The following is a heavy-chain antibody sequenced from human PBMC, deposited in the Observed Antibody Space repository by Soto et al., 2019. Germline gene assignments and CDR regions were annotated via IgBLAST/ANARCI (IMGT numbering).Heavy chain of an antibody. J-gene: IGHJ3*02. D-gene: IGHD2-8*01. CDR1: GFTFSNYD. CDR3: AKEDDAWTNCYFDI. CDR2: ISGSGGSA. Sequence: EVQLLESGGGLVQPGGSLRLSCAASGFTFSNYDMSWVRQAPGKGLEWVSAISGSGGSAYYADSVKGRFTISRDKSKNPRYVQMNGLRAEDTAIYYCAKEDDAWTNCYFDIWCQGTMVTVSS. V-gene: IGHV3-23*01.